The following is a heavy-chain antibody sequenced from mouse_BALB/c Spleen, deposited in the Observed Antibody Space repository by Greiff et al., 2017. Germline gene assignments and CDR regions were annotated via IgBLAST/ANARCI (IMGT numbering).Heavy chain of an antibody. CDR2: ISYDGSN. J-gene: IGHJ1*01. Sequence: EVQLQQSGPGLVKPSQSLSLTCSVTGYSITSGYYWNWIRQFPGNKLEWMGYISYDGSNNYNPSLKNRISITRDTSKNQFFLKLNSVTTEDTATYYCARQRHDGYWYFDVWGAGTTVTVSS. D-gene: IGHD2-14*01. V-gene: IGHV3-6*02. CDR1: GYSITSGYY. CDR3: ARQRHDGYWYFDV.